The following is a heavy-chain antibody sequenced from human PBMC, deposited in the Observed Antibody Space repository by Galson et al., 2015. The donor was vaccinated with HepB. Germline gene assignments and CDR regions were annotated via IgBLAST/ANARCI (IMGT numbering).Heavy chain of an antibody. CDR1: GYSFTSYW. V-gene: IGHV5-51*01. J-gene: IGHJ4*03. D-gene: IGHD1-7*01. Sequence: QSGAEVKKPGESLKISCKSSGYSFTSYWIGWLRQMPGKGLEWMGIIYPGDSDIKYSPSFQGQVTISADKSISTAYLQWSSLKASDTAIYYCARHVNYNLPDYWRHGTLVTVSS. CDR2: IYPGDSDI. CDR3: ARHVNYNLPDY.